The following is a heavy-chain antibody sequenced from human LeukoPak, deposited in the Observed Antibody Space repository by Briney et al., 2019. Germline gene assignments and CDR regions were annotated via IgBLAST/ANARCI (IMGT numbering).Heavy chain of an antibody. Sequence: GGSLRLSCAASGFTFDDYGMSWVRQAPGKGLEWVSGINWNGGSTGYADSVKGRFTISRDNSKNTLYLQMNSLRDEDTAVYYCAKESKPETTFDSSGSWGQGTLVTVSS. CDR2: INWNGGST. J-gene: IGHJ4*02. D-gene: IGHD3-22*01. V-gene: IGHV3-20*04. CDR3: AKESKPETTFDSSGS. CDR1: GFTFDDYG.